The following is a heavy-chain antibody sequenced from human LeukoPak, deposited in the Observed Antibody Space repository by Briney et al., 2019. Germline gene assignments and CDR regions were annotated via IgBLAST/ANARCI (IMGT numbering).Heavy chain of an antibody. CDR1: GFTVSSNY. CDR2: IYSGGNT. CDR3: SGGGGWESDF. V-gene: IGHV3-53*01. Sequence: PGGSLRLSCAASGFTVSSNYMSWVRQAPGKGLEWVSVIYSGGNTYYADSVKGRFTISRDNVRNSLHLQMDSLRAEDTAVYYCSGGGGWESDFWGQGTLVTVSS. D-gene: IGHD6-19*01. J-gene: IGHJ4*02.